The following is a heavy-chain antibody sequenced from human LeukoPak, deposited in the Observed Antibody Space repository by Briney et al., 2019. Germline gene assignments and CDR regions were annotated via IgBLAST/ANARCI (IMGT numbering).Heavy chain of an antibody. Sequence: PGGSLRLSCAASGFTFTTYWMSWVRQAPGKGLEWVAFIRYDGSNKYYADSVKGRFTISRDNSKNTLYLQMNSLRAEDTAVYYCVRAARGWTNDILTGYYSKSYYFDYWGQGTLVTVSS. CDR1: GFTFTTYW. D-gene: IGHD3-9*01. J-gene: IGHJ4*02. V-gene: IGHV3-30*02. CDR2: IRYDGSNK. CDR3: VRAARGWTNDILTGYYSKSYYFDY.